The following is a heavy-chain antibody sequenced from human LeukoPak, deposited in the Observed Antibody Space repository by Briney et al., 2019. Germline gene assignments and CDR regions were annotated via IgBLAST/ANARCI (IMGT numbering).Heavy chain of an antibody. CDR3: ASAPEGYYDFWSGYSKAYYYYGMDV. J-gene: IGHJ6*02. D-gene: IGHD3-3*01. CDR2: IYTSGST. Sequence: SETLSLTCTVSGGSISSYYWSWIRQPAGKGLEWIGRIYTSGSTNYNPSLKSRVTMSVDTSKNQFSLKLSSVTAADTAVYYCASAPEGYYDFWSGYSKAYYYYGMDVWGQGTTVTVSS. CDR1: GGSISSYY. V-gene: IGHV4-4*07.